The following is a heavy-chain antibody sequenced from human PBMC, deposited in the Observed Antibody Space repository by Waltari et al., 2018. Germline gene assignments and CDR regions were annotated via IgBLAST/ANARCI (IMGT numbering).Heavy chain of an antibody. V-gene: IGHV3-66*01. J-gene: IGHJ4*02. CDR2: IYSGGST. CDR3: ATSPGGGGF. Sequence: EVQLVESGGGLVQPGESLSLSCAASGFTVSNTYMSWVGQAPGKGLEGVSVIYSGGSTQYADSLKGRFTITRDSSKNTLYLQMNSLRVEDTAVYYCATSPGGGGFWGQGTLVTVSS. D-gene: IGHD2-21*01. CDR1: GFTVSNTY.